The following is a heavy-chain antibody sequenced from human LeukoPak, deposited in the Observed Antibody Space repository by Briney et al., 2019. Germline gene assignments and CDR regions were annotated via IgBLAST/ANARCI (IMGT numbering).Heavy chain of an antibody. J-gene: IGHJ4*02. CDR3: ARVAEYYYGSGIGPHFDY. Sequence: GGSLRLSCAASGFTFSSYSMNWVRQAPGKGLEWVSSISSSSSYIYYADSVKGRFTISRDNAKNSLYLQMNSLRAEDTAVYYCARVAEYYYGSGIGPHFDYWGQGTLVTVSS. CDR2: ISSSSSYI. D-gene: IGHD3-10*01. CDR1: GFTFSSYS. V-gene: IGHV3-21*01.